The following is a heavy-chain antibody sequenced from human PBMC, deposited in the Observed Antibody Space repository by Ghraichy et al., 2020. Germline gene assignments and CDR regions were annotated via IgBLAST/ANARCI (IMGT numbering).Heavy chain of an antibody. Sequence: GGSLRLSCAASGFSFSNYAMSWVRQAPGKGLEWVSVISGSGGSTYYADSVKGRFTISRDNSKNTLYLQMNSLRAEDTAVYYCAKEWGSGWPKYSYGLDVWGQGTTITVSS. CDR2: ISGSGGST. CDR1: GFSFSNYA. CDR3: AKEWGSGWPKYSYGLDV. J-gene: IGHJ6*02. D-gene: IGHD6-19*01. V-gene: IGHV3-23*01.